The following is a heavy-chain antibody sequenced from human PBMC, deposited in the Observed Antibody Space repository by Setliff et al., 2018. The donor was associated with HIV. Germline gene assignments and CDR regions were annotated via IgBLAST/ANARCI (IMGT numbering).Heavy chain of an antibody. CDR3: ARGGRYYLPGIAVAGIQRNWFDP. CDR2: IYHSGST. V-gene: IGHV4-38-2*01. J-gene: IGHJ5*02. Sequence: SETLSLTCAVSGYSISSGYYWGWIRQPPGKGLEWIGSIYHSGSTYDSPSLKSRVTISVDTSKNQFSLKLTSVTAADTAVYYCARGGRYYLPGIAVAGIQRNWFDPWGQGALVTVSS. D-gene: IGHD6-19*01. CDR1: GYSISSGYY.